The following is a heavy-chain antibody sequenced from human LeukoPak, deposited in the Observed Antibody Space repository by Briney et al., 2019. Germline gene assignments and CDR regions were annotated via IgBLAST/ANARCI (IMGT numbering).Heavy chain of an antibody. CDR2: IYYSGST. CDR1: GGSISSSSYY. D-gene: IGHD2-15*01. Sequence: SETLSLTCTVSGGSISSSSYYWGWIRQPPGKGLEWIGSIYYSGSTYYNPSLKSRVTISVDTSKNQFSLKLSSVTAADTAVYYYAGLRPDIVVAAVDWFDPWGQGTLVTVSS. V-gene: IGHV4-39*01. CDR3: AGLRPDIVVAAVDWFDP. J-gene: IGHJ5*02.